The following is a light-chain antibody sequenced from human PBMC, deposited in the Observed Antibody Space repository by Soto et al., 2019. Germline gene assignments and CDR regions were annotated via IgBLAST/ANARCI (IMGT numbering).Light chain of an antibody. V-gene: IGLV3-27*01. CDR3: YSAADNMRV. CDR2: KDS. J-gene: IGLJ1*01. Sequence: SYELTQPSSVSVSPGQTARITCSGDVLAKKYARWFQQKPGQAPVLVIYKDSERPSGIPERFSGSSSGTTVTLTISGAQVEDEADYYCYSAADNMRVFGTGTKVTV. CDR1: VLAKKY.